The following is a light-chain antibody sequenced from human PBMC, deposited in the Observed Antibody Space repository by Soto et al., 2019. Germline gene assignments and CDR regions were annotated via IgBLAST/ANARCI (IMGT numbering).Light chain of an antibody. J-gene: IGKJ4*01. V-gene: IGKV1-33*01. CDR3: QQYDNLPLT. CDR1: QGISSW. Sequence: DIQMTQSPSSVSASVGDRVTITCRASQGISSWLAWYQQKPGKAPKLLIYDASNLETGVPSRFSGSGSGTDFTFTISSLQPEDIATYYCQQYDNLPLTFGGGTKVGIK. CDR2: DAS.